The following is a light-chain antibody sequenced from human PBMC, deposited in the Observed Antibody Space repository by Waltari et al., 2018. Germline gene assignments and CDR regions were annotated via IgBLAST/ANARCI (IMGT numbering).Light chain of an antibody. CDR1: SSECGAYNH. Sequence: QSALTQPRSVSGSPGQSVTIYCTGTSSECGAYNHVSWYQQHPGKAPQLMIYDVAKRPSGVPDRFSGSKSDNTASLTISGLQAEDEADYYCCSYAGSYSWVFGGGTKLTVL. V-gene: IGLV2-11*01. J-gene: IGLJ3*02. CDR2: DVA. CDR3: CSYAGSYSWV.